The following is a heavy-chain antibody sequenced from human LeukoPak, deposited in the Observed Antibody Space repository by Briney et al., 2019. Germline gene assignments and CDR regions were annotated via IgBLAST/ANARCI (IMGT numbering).Heavy chain of an antibody. J-gene: IGHJ3*02. CDR2: IYSGGI. Sequence: SETLSLTCAVSGYSISSSNYWVWIRQPPGKGLEWIGHIYSGGIYYNPSLKSRVTMSVDTSKNQFSLKLSSVTAVGTAVYYCARKATTGPTKAAFDTWGQGTMVTVSS. CDR1: GYSISSSNY. CDR3: ARKATTGPTKAAFDT. V-gene: IGHV4-28*05. D-gene: IGHD4-17*01.